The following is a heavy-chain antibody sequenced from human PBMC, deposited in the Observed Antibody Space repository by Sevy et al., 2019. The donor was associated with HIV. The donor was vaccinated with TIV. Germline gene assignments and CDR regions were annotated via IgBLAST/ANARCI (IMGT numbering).Heavy chain of an antibody. CDR1: GFTFSSYA. J-gene: IGHJ6*02. D-gene: IGHD3-22*01. V-gene: IGHV3-30*04. CDR2: ISYDGSNK. Sequence: GGSLRLSCAASGFTFSSYAMHWVRQAPGKGLEWVAVISYDGSNKYYADSVKGRFTISRDNSKNTLYLQMNSLRAEDTAVYYCARAPQPGYSSSWYRYYYDSSGSSLYGMDVWGQGTTVTVSS. CDR3: ARAPQPGYSSSWYRYYYDSSGSSLYGMDV.